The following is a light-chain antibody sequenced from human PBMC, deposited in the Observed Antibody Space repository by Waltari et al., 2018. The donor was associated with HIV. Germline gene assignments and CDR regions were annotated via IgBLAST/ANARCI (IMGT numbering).Light chain of an antibody. J-gene: IGLJ2*01. V-gene: IGLV2-11*01. CDR1: NSDVGLYKY. Sequence: QSALTQPRSVSGSPGQSVTIPCTGTNSDVGLYKYVSWYHQHPGKVPKLLIYDPNDRPSGVPDRFSGSKSGTTASLTISGLQAEDEAFYYCCSYAGSYTLIFGGGTKLTVL. CDR3: CSYAGSYTLI. CDR2: DPN.